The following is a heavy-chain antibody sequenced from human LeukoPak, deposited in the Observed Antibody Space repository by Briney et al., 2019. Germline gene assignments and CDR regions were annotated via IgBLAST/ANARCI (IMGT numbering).Heavy chain of an antibody. CDR2: IWYDGSNK. D-gene: IGHD3-3*01. Sequence: GRSLRLSCAASGFTFSSYGMHWVRQAPGKGLEWVAVIWYDGSNKYYADSVKGRFTISRDNSKNTLYLQMNSLRAEDTAVYYCARAGFWSGYPNYYYGMDVWGQGTTVTVSS. J-gene: IGHJ6*02. CDR1: GFTFSSYG. V-gene: IGHV3-33*01. CDR3: ARAGFWSGYPNYYYGMDV.